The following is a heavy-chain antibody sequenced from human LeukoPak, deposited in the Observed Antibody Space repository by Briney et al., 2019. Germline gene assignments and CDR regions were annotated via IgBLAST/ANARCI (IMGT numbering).Heavy chain of an antibody. D-gene: IGHD1-26*01. CDR2: ISAYNGNT. Sequence: ASVKVSCKASAYTFTSYGISWVRQAPGQGLEWMGWISAYNGNTNYAQKLQGRVTMTTDTSTSTAYMELRSLRSDDTAVYYCARADSSGSYYSIDYWGQGTLVTVSS. V-gene: IGHV1-18*01. J-gene: IGHJ4*02. CDR3: ARADSSGSYYSIDY. CDR1: AYTFTSYG.